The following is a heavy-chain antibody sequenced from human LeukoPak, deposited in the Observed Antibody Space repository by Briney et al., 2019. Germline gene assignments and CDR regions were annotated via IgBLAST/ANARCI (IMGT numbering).Heavy chain of an antibody. CDR2: IKSKTDGGTT. CDR3: TTDPGPADYDY. CDR1: GFTFSNAW. D-gene: IGHD2-8*02. J-gene: IGHJ4*02. Sequence: GGSLRLSCAASGFTFSNAWMSWVRQAPGKGLERVGRIKSKTDGGTTDYAAPVKGRFTISRDDSKNTLYLQMNSLKTEDTAVYYCTTDPGPADYDYWGQGTLVTVSS. V-gene: IGHV3-15*01.